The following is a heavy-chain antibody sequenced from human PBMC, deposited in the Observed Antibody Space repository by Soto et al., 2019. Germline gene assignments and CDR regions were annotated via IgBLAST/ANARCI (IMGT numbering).Heavy chain of an antibody. J-gene: IGHJ6*02. V-gene: IGHV1-18*01. CDR1: GYTFTSYG. Sequence: EASVKVSCKASGYTFTSYGISWVRQAPGQGLGWMGWISAYNGNTNYAQKLQGRVTMTTDTSTSTAYMELRSLRSDDTAVYYCARVTLRFLEWLSFPPYYYYYGMDVWGQGTTVTVSS. CDR2: ISAYNGNT. CDR3: ARVTLRFLEWLSFPPYYYYYGMDV. D-gene: IGHD3-3*01.